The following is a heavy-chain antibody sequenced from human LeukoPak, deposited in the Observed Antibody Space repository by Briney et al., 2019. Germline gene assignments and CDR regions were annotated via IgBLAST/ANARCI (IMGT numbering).Heavy chain of an antibody. CDR2: IYYSGST. CDR3: ARALDYGGNGDDAFDI. V-gene: IGHV4-39*01. D-gene: IGHD4-23*01. J-gene: IGHJ3*02. Sequence: PSETLSLTCTVSGGSISSSSYYWGWIRQPPGKGLEWIGSIYYSGSTYYNPSLKSRVTISVDTSKNQFSLKLSSVTAADTAVYYCARALDYGGNGDDAFDIWGQGTMVTVSS. CDR1: GGSISSSSYY.